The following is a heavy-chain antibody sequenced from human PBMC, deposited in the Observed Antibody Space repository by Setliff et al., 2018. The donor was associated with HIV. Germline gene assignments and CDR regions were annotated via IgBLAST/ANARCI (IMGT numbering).Heavy chain of an antibody. Sequence: SETLSLTCAVSGASFVGDNHWSWIRQTPERGLEWIVYSMYTDIHYVNYLNYRNPSLASRLSISVDKSKNQFSLTLSSVTAAVTAVYYCARARSDWYNVRPYYFDLWGQGTPVTVAS. V-gene: IGHV4-30-4*01. CDR1: GASFVGDNH. CDR3: ARARSDWYNVRPYYFDL. D-gene: IGHD6-19*01. CDR2: IHYVNYLN. J-gene: IGHJ4*02.